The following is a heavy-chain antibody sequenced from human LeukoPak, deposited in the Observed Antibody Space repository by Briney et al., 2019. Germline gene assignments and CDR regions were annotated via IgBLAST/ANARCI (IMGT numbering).Heavy chain of an antibody. CDR1: GGTCSSYA. J-gene: IGHJ4*02. D-gene: IGHD6-6*01. CDR3: ASEWYSSSSRYYYFDY. CDR2: IIPIFGTA. Sequence: SVKVSCKASGGTCSSYAISWVRQAPGQGLEWMGGIIPIFGTANYAQKFQGRVTITTDESTSTAYMELSSLRSEDTAVYYCASEWYSSSSRYYYFDYWGQGTLVTVSS. V-gene: IGHV1-69*05.